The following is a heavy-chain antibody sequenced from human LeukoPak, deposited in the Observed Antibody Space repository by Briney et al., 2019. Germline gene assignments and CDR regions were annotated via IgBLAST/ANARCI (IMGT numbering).Heavy chain of an antibody. Sequence: ASVKVSCKTSGGTLDNFAISWVRQAPGHGLEWVGGITPLFGTPDYPQKFQARVTVTTDESTGTAYMEMSSLRADDTALYYCARATYNDSKNRPRRLAFDLWGQGTLVTVSS. J-gene: IGHJ5*02. D-gene: IGHD3-10*01. CDR1: GGTLDNFA. V-gene: IGHV1-69*05. CDR3: ARATYNDSKNRPRRLAFDL. CDR2: ITPLFGTP.